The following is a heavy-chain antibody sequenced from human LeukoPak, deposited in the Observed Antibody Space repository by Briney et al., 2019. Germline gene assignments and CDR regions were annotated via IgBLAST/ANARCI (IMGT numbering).Heavy chain of an antibody. Sequence: GASVKVSCKASGYTFTSYGISWMRQATGQGLEWMGWMNPNSGNTGYAQKFQGRVTMTRNTSISTAYMELSSLRSEDTAVYYCARESSGYYYHGAFDIWGQGTMVTVSS. CDR3: ARESSGYYYHGAFDI. CDR1: GYTFTSYG. J-gene: IGHJ3*02. V-gene: IGHV1-8*02. CDR2: MNPNSGNT. D-gene: IGHD3-22*01.